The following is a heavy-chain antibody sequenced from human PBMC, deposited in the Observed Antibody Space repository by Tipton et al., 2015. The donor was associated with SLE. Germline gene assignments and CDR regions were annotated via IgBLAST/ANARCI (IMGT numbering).Heavy chain of an antibody. Sequence: PGLVKPSETLSLTCTVSGGSISSSSYYWGWIRQPPGKGLEWIGSIYYSGSTYYNPSLKSRVTISVDTSKNQFSLKPSSVTAADTAVYYCAGHDFWSGYYLFDPWAQGPLVTASS. D-gene: IGHD3-3*01. J-gene: IGHJ5*02. CDR1: GGSISSSSYY. CDR2: IYYSGST. V-gene: IGHV4-39*01. CDR3: AGHDFWSGYYLFDP.